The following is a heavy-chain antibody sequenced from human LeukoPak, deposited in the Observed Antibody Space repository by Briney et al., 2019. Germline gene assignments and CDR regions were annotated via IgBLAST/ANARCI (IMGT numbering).Heavy chain of an antibody. CDR2: IKLDGSAQ. D-gene: IGHD3-22*01. V-gene: IGHV3-7*01. Sequence: PGGSLRLSCAASGFTFSNSWMSWVRQAPGRGREGVATIKLDGSAQYYVDSVKGRFTISRDNAKNSLFPQINSLRAEDTAVYYCANGGTYSSGTWGQGTLVTVSS. CDR1: GFTFSNSW. CDR3: ANGGTYSSGT. J-gene: IGHJ4*02.